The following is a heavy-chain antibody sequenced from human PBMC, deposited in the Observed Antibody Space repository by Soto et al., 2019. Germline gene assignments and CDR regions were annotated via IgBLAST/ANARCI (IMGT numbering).Heavy chain of an antibody. CDR3: ARDSSGWYGFDY. CDR2: IYWDDDK. CDR1: GFSLSTTGVG. J-gene: IGHJ4*02. Sequence: ITLKESGPTLVKPTQTLTLTCTFSGFSLSTTGVGVGWIRQPPGKALEWFARIYWDDDKRYSPALKSRLTITNDTSKTQVVITMTNMDPVDTATYYCARDSSGWYGFDYWGQGTLVTVSS. D-gene: IGHD6-19*01. V-gene: IGHV2-5*02.